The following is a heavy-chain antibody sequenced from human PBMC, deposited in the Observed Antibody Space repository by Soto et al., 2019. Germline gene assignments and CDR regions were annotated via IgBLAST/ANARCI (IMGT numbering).Heavy chain of an antibody. Sequence: QVQLVQSGAEVKKPGSSVKVSCKASGGTFSSYAISWVRQAPGQGLEWMGGIIPIFDTEKYAQKFQGRVTITADESTSTAYMELSSLRSEDTAVYYCARILGHSTTWYLNGLDLWGQGTTVIVSS. CDR2: IIPIFDTE. CDR1: GGTFSSYA. CDR3: ARILGHSTTWYLNGLDL. D-gene: IGHD6-13*01. J-gene: IGHJ6*02. V-gene: IGHV1-69*01.